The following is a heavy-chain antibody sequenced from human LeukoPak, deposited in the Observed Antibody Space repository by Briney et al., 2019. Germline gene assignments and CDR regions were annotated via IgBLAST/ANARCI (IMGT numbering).Heavy chain of an antibody. CDR1: GYTFTSYG. CDR3: ARKDSSSWFRGHYYYYGMDV. Sequence: ASVKVSCKASGYTFTSYGISWVRQAPGQGLEWMGMINPSGGSTSYAQKFQGRVTMTRDTSTSTVYMELSSLRSEDTAVYYCARKDSSSWFRGHYYYYGMDVWGQGTTVTVSS. V-gene: IGHV1-46*01. J-gene: IGHJ6*02. CDR2: INPSGGST. D-gene: IGHD6-13*01.